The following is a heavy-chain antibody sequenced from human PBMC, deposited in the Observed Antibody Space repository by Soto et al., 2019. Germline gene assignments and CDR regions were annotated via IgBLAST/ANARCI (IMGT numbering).Heavy chain of an antibody. D-gene: IGHD3-10*01. CDR2: ISYDGSNK. CDR1: GFTFSSYG. Sequence: QVQLVESGGGVVQPGRSLRLSCAASGFTFSSYGMNWVRQAPGKGLEWVAVISYDGSNKYYADSVKGRFTISRDNSKNTLYLQRNSLRAEDTAVYYCAKDQLRGVRGVITYYYGMDVWGQGTTVTVSS. V-gene: IGHV3-30*18. J-gene: IGHJ6*02. CDR3: AKDQLRGVRGVITYYYGMDV.